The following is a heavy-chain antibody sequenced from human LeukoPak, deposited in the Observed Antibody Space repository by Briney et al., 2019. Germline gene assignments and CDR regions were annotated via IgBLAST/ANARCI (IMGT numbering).Heavy chain of an antibody. CDR3: ARGGGQRPYYGSGSYYYF. D-gene: IGHD3-10*01. CDR1: GYTFTGYY. V-gene: IGHV7-4-1*02. CDR2: INTNTGNP. J-gene: IGHJ4*02. Sequence: ASVKVSCKASGYTFTGYYMHWVRQAPGQGLEWMGWINTNTGNPTYARGFTGRFVFSLDTSVSTAYLQISSLKAEDTAVYYCARGGGQRPYYGSGSYYYFWGQGTLVTVSS.